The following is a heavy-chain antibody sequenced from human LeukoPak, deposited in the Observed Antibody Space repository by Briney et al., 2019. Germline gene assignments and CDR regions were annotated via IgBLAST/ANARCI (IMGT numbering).Heavy chain of an antibody. V-gene: IGHV1-8*01. CDR2: MNPDSGKK. J-gene: IGHJ4*02. D-gene: IGHD3-10*01. CDR3: AKHKGGDYIDSGKRYYLDH. Sequence: ASVEVSCKASGYMFTSYDINWVRQATGQGLEWMGWMNPDSGKKGQAQKFQGRITMTRNTSISTAYMELSSLGPEDTAVYYCAKHKGGDYIDSGKRYYLDHWGQGTPVTVSS. CDR1: GYMFTSYD.